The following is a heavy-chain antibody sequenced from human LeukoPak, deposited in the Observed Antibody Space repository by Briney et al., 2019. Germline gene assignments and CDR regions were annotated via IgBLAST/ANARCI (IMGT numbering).Heavy chain of an antibody. V-gene: IGHV4-30-4*08. D-gene: IGHD4-17*01. CDR3: AREPTVTTPGYFDL. J-gene: IGHJ2*01. CDR1: GGSISSGDYG. Sequence: SETLSLTCTVSGGSISSGDYGWSWIRQPPGKGLEWIGYIYYSGSTYYNPSLKSRVTISVDTSKNQFSLKLSSVTAAETAVYYCAREPTVTTPGYFDLWGRGTLVTVSS. CDR2: IYYSGST.